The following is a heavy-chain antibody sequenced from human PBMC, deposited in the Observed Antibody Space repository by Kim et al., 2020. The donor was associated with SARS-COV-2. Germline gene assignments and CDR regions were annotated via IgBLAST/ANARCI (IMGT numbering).Heavy chain of an antibody. CDR1: GGSSSGYY. CDR3: TRANIVVVPAALGLSYCYYFGMDV. Sequence: SETQSLTCAVYGGSSSGYYWSWIRQPPGKGLEWIGEINHSGSTNYNPSLKIRVTISVDTSKNQCSLKLSSVTAADTAVYYCTRANIVVVPAALGLSYCYYFGMDVWGQGTTVSVTS. CDR2: INHSGST. V-gene: IGHV4-34*01. D-gene: IGHD2-2*01. J-gene: IGHJ6*02.